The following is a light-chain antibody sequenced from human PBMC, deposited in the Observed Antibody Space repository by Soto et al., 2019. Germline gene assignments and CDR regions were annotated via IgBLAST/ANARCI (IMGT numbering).Light chain of an antibody. CDR2: EVS. V-gene: IGLV2-8*01. Sequence: QSALTQPPSASGSPGQSVTISCTGTSSDVGGYNYVSWYQQHPGKAPKLMIYEVSKRPSGVPDRFSGSKSGNTASLTVSGLQAEYEADYYCSSYAGSNYYVFGTGTKLTVL. CDR1: SSDVGGYNY. J-gene: IGLJ1*01. CDR3: SSYAGSNYYV.